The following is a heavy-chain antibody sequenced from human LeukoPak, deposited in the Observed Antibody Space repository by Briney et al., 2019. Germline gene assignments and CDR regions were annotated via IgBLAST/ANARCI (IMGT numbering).Heavy chain of an antibody. CDR3: ATGYCSSTSCSKYYFDY. CDR2: IKSKTDGGTT. Sequence: GGSLRLSCAASGFTFSNAWMNWVRQAPGKGLEWVGRIKSKTDGGTTDYAAPVKGRFTISRDDSENTLYLQMNSLKTEDTAVYYCATGYCSSTSCSKYYFDYWGQGTPVTVSS. V-gene: IGHV3-15*01. CDR1: GFTFSNAW. D-gene: IGHD2-2*01. J-gene: IGHJ4*02.